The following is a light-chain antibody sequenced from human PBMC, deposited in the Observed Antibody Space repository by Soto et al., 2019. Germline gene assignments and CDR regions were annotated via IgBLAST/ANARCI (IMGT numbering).Light chain of an antibody. CDR3: QQYDSSPRP. CDR2: RTS. V-gene: IGKV3-20*01. CDR1: QSVSSSY. Sequence: EIGLTKSPGTLSLSPGERATLSCRASQSVSSSYLAWYQQKPGQAPRLLIYRTSNRATGIPDRFSGSGSGTDFTLTISTLEPEDFAVYWCQQYDSSPRPFGQGTQVPTK. J-gene: IGKJ1*01.